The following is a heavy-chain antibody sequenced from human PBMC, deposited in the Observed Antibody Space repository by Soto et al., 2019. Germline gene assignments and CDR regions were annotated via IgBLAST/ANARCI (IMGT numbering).Heavy chain of an antibody. D-gene: IGHD2-21*02. CDR2: INPYTGGT. CDR3: ATQFHHCGGDCYRGPYFGMDV. J-gene: IGHJ6*02. Sequence: GASVKVSCKASGYTFTGYYVLWVRQAPGQGPECMGWINPYTGGTNYAQKFQGRVTMTRDTSISTAYMELSKSISDDTAVYYCATQFHHCGGDCYRGPYFGMDVWGQGTTVTVSS. V-gene: IGHV1-2*02. CDR1: GYTFTGYY.